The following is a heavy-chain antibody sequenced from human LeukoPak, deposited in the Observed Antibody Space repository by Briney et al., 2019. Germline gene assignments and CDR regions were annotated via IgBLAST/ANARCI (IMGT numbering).Heavy chain of an antibody. D-gene: IGHD6-6*01. J-gene: IGHJ4*02. V-gene: IGHV4-59*08. CDR3: ARHRAYSSSSPFDY. CDR2: IYYTGST. CDR1: GGSISSLY. Sequence: SETLSLTCSVSGGSISSLYWSWIRQPPGKGLEWIGYIYYTGSTNYNPSLRGRVTMFVDMSKNQFSLRLSSVTAADTAVYYCARHRAYSSSSPFDYWGQGTLVTVSS.